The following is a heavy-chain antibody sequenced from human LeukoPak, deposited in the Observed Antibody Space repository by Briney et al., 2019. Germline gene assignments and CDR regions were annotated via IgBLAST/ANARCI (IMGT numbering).Heavy chain of an antibody. CDR3: ARDRGRYHMDV. J-gene: IGHJ6*03. CDR2: IGTAGGI. CDR1: GFTFSNYD. V-gene: IGHV3-13*01. Sequence: GGSLRLSCAASGFTFSNYDMHWVRQATGKGLEWVSGIGTAGGIYYAGSVKGRFTISRENAKNCLYLQMNSLRAGDTAVYYCARDRGRYHMDVWGKGTTVTISS. D-gene: IGHD6-25*01.